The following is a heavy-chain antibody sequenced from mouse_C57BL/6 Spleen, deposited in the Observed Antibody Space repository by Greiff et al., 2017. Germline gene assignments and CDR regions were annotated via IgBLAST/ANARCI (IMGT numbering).Heavy chain of an antibody. CDR1: GYTFTSYW. J-gene: IGHJ4*01. Sequence: VQLQQPGAELVRPGSSVKLSCKASGYTFTSYWMDWVKQRPGQGLEWIGNIYPSDSETHYNQKFKDKATLTVDKSSSTAYMQLSSLTSEDSAVYYCARGYDWGYAMDYWGQGTSVSVSS. V-gene: IGHV1-61*01. D-gene: IGHD4-1*01. CDR2: IYPSDSET. CDR3: ARGYDWGYAMDY.